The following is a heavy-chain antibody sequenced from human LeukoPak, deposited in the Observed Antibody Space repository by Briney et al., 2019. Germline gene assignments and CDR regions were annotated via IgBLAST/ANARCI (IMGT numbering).Heavy chain of an antibody. CDR1: GGSFSGYY. V-gene: IGHV4-34*01. D-gene: IGHD5-18*01. J-gene: IGHJ5*02. CDR3: ARRSGYSYGYNWFDP. Sequence: SETLSLTCAVYGGSFSGYYWSWIRQPPGKGLEWIGEINHSGSTNYNPSLKSRVTISVDTSKNQFSLKLSSVTAADTAVYYCARRSGYSYGYNWFDPWGQGTLVTVSS. CDR2: INHSGST.